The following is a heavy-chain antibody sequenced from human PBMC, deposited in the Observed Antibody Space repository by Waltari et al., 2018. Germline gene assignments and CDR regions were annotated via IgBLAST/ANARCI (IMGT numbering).Heavy chain of an antibody. Sequence: EVQLVESGGGLVQPGGSLRLSCAASGFTFSSYWMSWVRQAPGKGRGWVANKKQDGSEKYYVDSVKGRCTISRDNAKNSLYLQMNSLRAEDTAVYYCARYEGSGWYPYFDYWGQGTLVTVSS. CDR1: GFTFSSYW. CDR2: KKQDGSEK. J-gene: IGHJ4*02. D-gene: IGHD6-19*01. V-gene: IGHV3-7*01. CDR3: ARYEGSGWYPYFDY.